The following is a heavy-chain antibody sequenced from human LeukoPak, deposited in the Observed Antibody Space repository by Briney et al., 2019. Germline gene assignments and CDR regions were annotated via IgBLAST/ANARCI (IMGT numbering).Heavy chain of an antibody. CDR3: ARDVSSSWYLGYYYYGMDV. CDR1: GFTFSSYW. V-gene: IGHV3-7*03. Sequence: GGSLRLSCAISGFTFSSYWMSWVRQAPGKGLELVANIKQDGSERYCVDSVKGRFTISRDNAKSSLYLQMTSLRAEDTAVYYCARDVSSSWYLGYYYYGMDVWGQGTTVTVSS. D-gene: IGHD6-13*01. CDR2: IKQDGSER. J-gene: IGHJ6*02.